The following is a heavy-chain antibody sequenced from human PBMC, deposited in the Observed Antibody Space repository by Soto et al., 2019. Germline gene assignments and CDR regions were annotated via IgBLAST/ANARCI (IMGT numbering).Heavy chain of an antibody. CDR3: ARVSGSYYYGMDV. CDR1: GGSISSSNW. J-gene: IGHJ6*02. V-gene: IGHV4-4*02. D-gene: IGHD1-26*01. Sequence: QVQLQESGPGLVKPSGTLSLTCAVSGGSISSSNWWSWVRQPPGKGLEWIGEIYHSGSTNYNPALKGRVTISVDKSKNQFSLKLSSVTAADTAVYYCARVSGSYYYGMDVWGQGTTVTVSS. CDR2: IYHSGST.